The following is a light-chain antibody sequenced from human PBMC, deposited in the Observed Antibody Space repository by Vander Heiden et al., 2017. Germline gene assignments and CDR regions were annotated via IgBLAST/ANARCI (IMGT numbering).Light chain of an antibody. CDR2: AAS. CDR1: QGISSY. CDR3: QQYYSYPWT. V-gene: IGKV1-8*01. J-gene: IGKJ1*01. Sequence: AIRMTQSPYSLSASTGDRVTITCRASQGISSYLAWYQQKPGKAPKLLIYAASTLQSGVPSRFSGSGSGTDFTLTISCLQSEDFATYYCQQYYSYPWTFGQGTKLEIK.